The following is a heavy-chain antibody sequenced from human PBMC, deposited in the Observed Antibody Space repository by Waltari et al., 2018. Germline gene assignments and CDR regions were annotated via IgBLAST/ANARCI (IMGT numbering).Heavy chain of an antibody. D-gene: IGHD6-13*01. Sequence: EVQLVESGGGLVKPGGSLRLSCAASGFTFSNAWMSWVRQAPGKGLEWVGRIKSKTDGGKTDYAAPVKGRFTISRDDSKNTLYLQMNSLKTEDTAVYYCTTDETIAAAEGWGQGTLVTVSS. CDR1: GFTFSNAW. V-gene: IGHV3-15*01. J-gene: IGHJ4*02. CDR3: TTDETIAAAEG. CDR2: IKSKTDGGKT.